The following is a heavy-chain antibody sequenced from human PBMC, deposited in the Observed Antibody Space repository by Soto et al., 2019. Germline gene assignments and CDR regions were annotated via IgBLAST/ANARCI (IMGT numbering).Heavy chain of an antibody. CDR3: AKARDTTIFGVVFDY. D-gene: IGHD3-3*02. V-gene: IGHV3-23*01. CDR1: GFTFSNYA. CDR2: ISVSGGST. J-gene: IGHJ4*02. Sequence: GGSLRLSCAASGFTFSNYAMNWVRQSPGKGLERVSAISVSGGSTYYAESVKGRFTISRDNSKNTLYLQMNSLRAEDTAIYYCAKARDTTIFGVVFDYWGQGAQVTVSS.